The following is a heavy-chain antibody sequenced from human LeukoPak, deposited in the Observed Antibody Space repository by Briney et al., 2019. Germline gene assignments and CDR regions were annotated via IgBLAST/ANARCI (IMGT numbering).Heavy chain of an antibody. V-gene: IGHV4-4*02. Sequence: SETLSLTCAVSGGSISSNNWWGWVRQPPGKGLEWIGEIYHSGSPNYNPSLKSRVTISVDKSRNHFSLKLTSVTAADTAVYYCTTYYNILTGYTFDTWGPGTLVTVFS. D-gene: IGHD3-9*01. J-gene: IGHJ5*02. CDR2: IYHSGSP. CDR1: GGSISSNNW. CDR3: TTYYNILTGYTFDT.